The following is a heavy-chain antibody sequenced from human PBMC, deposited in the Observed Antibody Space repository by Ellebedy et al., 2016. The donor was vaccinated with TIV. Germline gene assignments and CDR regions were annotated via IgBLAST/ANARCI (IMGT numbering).Heavy chain of an antibody. D-gene: IGHD2-21*01. V-gene: IGHV3-13*01. CDR2: IGTAGDT. CDR1: GFTFSSYD. Sequence: GESLKISCAASGFTFSSYDMHWVRQGTGKGLEWVSAIGTAGDTYYPGSVKGRFTISRENAKNYLYLQITSLRAEDTAVYYFARVRVGDTAVGYWGQGTLVTVSS. CDR3: ARVRVGDTAVGY. J-gene: IGHJ4*03.